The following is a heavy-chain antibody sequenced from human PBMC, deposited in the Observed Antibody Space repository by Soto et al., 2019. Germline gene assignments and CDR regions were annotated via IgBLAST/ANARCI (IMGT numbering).Heavy chain of an antibody. J-gene: IGHJ6*03. CDR1: GGTFSSYA. D-gene: IGHD3-10*01. CDR3: ARGRAWDGSGLNYYYYMDV. V-gene: IGHV1-69*13. Sequence: SVKVSCKASGGTFSSYAISWVRQAPGQGLEWMGGIIPIFGTANCAQKFQGRVTITADESTSTAYMELSSLRSEDTAVYYCARGRAWDGSGLNYYYYMDVWGKGTTVTVSS. CDR2: IIPIFGTA.